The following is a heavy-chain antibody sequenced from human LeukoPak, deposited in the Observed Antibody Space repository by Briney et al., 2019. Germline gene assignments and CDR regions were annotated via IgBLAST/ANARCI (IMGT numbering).Heavy chain of an antibody. Sequence: SETLSLTCTVSGGSIISYYWSWIRQPPGKGLEWIGYIYYSGSTNYNPSLKSRVTISVDTSKNQFSLKLSSVTAADTAVYYCARPTMVRGVITPGGFDPWGQGTLVTVSS. D-gene: IGHD3-10*01. J-gene: IGHJ5*02. CDR3: ARPTMVRGVITPGGFDP. CDR1: GGSIISYY. V-gene: IGHV4-59*08. CDR2: IYYSGST.